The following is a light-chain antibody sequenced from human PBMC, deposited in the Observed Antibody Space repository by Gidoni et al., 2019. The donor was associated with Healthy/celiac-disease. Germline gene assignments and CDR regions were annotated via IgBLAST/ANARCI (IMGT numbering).Light chain of an antibody. V-gene: IGKV1-33*01. CDR3: QQYDNLPFT. CDR1: QDIRNY. Sequence: DIQMTQSPSSLSASVGDRVTITCQASQDIRNYLNWYQQKPGKAPKLLIYDASNLETGVPSRFSGSGYGTDFTFTISSLQPEDIATYYCQQYDNLPFTFGPGTKVDIK. CDR2: DAS. J-gene: IGKJ3*01.